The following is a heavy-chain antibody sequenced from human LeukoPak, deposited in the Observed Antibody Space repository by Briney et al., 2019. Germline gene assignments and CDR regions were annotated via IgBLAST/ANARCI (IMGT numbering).Heavy chain of an antibody. J-gene: IGHJ3*02. D-gene: IGHD3-10*01. Sequence: PGGSLRLSCAASGFTFSSYAMHWVRQAPGNGLEWVAVISYDGSNKYYADSVKGRFTISRDNSKNTLYLQMNSLRAEDTAVYYCARGDYYYGSGSAFDIWGQGTMVTVSS. CDR1: GFTFSSYA. CDR3: ARGDYYYGSGSAFDI. CDR2: ISYDGSNK. V-gene: IGHV3-30-3*01.